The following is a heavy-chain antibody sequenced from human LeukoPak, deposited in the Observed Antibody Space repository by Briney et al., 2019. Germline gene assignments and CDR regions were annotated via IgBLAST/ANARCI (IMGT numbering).Heavy chain of an antibody. CDR1: GGSISSSSYY. J-gene: IGHJ4*02. CDR3: AREHSSSYDYYFDY. Sequence: SETLSLTCTVSGGSISSSSYYWGWIRQPPGKGLEWIGSIYYSGSTYYNPSLKSRVTISVDTSKNQFSLKLSSVTAADTAVYYCAREHSSSYDYYFDYWGQGTLVTVSS. D-gene: IGHD6-13*01. CDR2: IYYSGST. V-gene: IGHV4-39*07.